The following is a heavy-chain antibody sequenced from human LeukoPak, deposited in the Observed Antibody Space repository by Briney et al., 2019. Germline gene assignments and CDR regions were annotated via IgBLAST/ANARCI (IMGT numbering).Heavy chain of an antibody. CDR2: IYYSGST. Sequence: PSETLSLTCTVSGGSISSSVYYWGWIRQPPGKGLDWIGSIYYSGSTYYNPSLKSRVTISVDTSKNQFSLRLSSVTAADTAVYYCARENSGYDTFDYWGQGILVTVSS. D-gene: IGHD5-12*01. CDR3: ARENSGYDTFDY. V-gene: IGHV4-39*07. CDR1: GGSISSSVYY. J-gene: IGHJ4*02.